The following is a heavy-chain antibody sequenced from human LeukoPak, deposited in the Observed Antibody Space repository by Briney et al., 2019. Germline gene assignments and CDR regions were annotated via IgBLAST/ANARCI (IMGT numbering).Heavy chain of an antibody. Sequence: SETLSLTCTVSGGSISSSSYYWGWIRQPPGKGLEWIGSIYYSGSTYYNPSLKSRVTISVDTSKNQFSLKLSSVTAADTAVYYCARRKWDFDYWGQGTLVTVSS. V-gene: IGHV4-39*01. CDR2: IYYSGST. J-gene: IGHJ4*02. CDR1: GGSISSSSYY. D-gene: IGHD1-26*01. CDR3: ARRKWDFDY.